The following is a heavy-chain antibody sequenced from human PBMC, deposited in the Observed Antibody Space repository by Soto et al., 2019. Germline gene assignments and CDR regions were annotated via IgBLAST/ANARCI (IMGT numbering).Heavy chain of an antibody. CDR3: AKDSGPPWYELSTDGFDF. V-gene: IGHV3-30*18. CDR2: ISYDESNK. D-gene: IGHD2-15*01. J-gene: IGHJ3*01. Sequence: GGSLRLSCAASGFIFSSYGMHWVRQAPGKGLEWVAVISYDESNKYYGDSMKGRFTISRDNSKNTLLLQMNSLRPEDTAVYYCAKDSGPPWYELSTDGFDFWCQGTMVTVAS. CDR1: GFIFSSYG.